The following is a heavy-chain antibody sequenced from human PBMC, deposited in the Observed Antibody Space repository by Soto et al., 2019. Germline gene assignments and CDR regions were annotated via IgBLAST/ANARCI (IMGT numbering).Heavy chain of an antibody. CDR2: IYYSGST. V-gene: IGHV4-59*01. CDR3: VRDAPVMNYYYGMDV. Sequence: SETLSLTCTVSGGSISSYYWSWIRQPPGKGLEWIGYIYYSGSTNYNSSLKSRVTISIDTSKKQFSLRLSSVTAADTAVYYCVRDAPVMNYYYGMDVWGQGTTVTVSS. J-gene: IGHJ6*02. CDR1: GGSISSYY. D-gene: IGHD2-21*01.